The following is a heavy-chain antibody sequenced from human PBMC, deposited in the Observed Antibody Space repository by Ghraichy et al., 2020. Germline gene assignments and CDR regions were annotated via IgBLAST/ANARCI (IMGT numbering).Heavy chain of an antibody. CDR2: VSTYNGGT. CDR3: AREWYNWDDGTGNCFDP. Sequence: ASVKVSCKTSGYTFTTYGINWVRQAPGQGLEWMGWVSTYNGGTNYAQKLQGRVTMSTDTSTSTAYMELRSLRSDDTAVYYCAREWYNWDDGTGNCFDPWGQGTLVTVSS. V-gene: IGHV1-18*01. CDR1: GYTFTTYG. J-gene: IGHJ5*02. D-gene: IGHD1-20*01.